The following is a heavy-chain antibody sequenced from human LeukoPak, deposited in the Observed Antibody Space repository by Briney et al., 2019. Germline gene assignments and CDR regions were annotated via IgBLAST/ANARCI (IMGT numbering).Heavy chain of an antibody. Sequence: PGGSLRLSCAASGFTFSGYWMSWVRQAPGKGLEWVANIKQDGSEKYYVDSVKGRFTISRDNAKNSLYLQMNSLRAEDTAVYYCASYNWNWVLDAFDIWGQGTMVTVSS. J-gene: IGHJ3*02. CDR3: ASYNWNWVLDAFDI. D-gene: IGHD1-7*01. V-gene: IGHV3-7*01. CDR2: IKQDGSEK. CDR1: GFTFSGYW.